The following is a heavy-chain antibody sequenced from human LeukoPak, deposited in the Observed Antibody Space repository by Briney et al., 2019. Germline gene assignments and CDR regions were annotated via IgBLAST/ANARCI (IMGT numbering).Heavy chain of an antibody. V-gene: IGHV4-34*01. D-gene: IGHD3-22*01. CDR1: GGSFSGDF. J-gene: IGHJ3*02. Sequence: SETLSLTCAVYGGSFSGDFWSWIRQSPGKGLEWIGEIKHDGSTTYNPALESRVTMSVDTSKNQFSLKLSSVTAADTAVYYCARDRYYYDSSGYAFDIWGQGTMVTVSS. CDR2: IKHDGST. CDR3: ARDRYYYDSSGYAFDI.